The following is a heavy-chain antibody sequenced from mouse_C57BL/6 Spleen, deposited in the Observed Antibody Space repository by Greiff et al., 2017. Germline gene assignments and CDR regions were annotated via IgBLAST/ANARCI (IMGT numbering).Heavy chain of an antibody. CDR1: GYTFTSYC. D-gene: IGHD3-3*01. V-gene: IGHV1-72*01. J-gene: IGHJ3*01. Sequence: VKLQQPGAELVKPGASVKLSCKASGYTFTSYCMHWVKQRPGRGLEWIGRIDPNSGGTKYNAKFKSKATLTVDKPASTAYMQISSLTSEDSAVYDCARDEGLWFAYWGQGTLVTVSA. CDR2: IDPNSGGT. CDR3: ARDEGLWFAY.